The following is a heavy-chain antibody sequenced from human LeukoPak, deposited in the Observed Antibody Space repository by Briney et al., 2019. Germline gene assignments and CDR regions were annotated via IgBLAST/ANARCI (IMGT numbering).Heavy chain of an antibody. V-gene: IGHV3-7*03. CDR3: AKWGCSGGSCYPFDY. Sequence: GGSLRLSCAASGFTFTTYWMSWVRQAPGKGLEWVANIKQDGTERYYVDSVKGRFTISRDNAKNSLYLQMSSLRVEDTAVYYCAKWGCSGGSCYPFDYWGQGTLVTVSS. D-gene: IGHD2-15*01. CDR1: GFTFTTYW. CDR2: IKQDGTER. J-gene: IGHJ4*02.